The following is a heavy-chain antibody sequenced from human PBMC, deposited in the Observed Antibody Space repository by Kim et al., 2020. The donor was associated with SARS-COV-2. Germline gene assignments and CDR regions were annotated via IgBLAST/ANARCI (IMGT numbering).Heavy chain of an antibody. V-gene: IGHV1-3*04. CDR1: GYTFTTYA. J-gene: IGHJ4*02. D-gene: IGHD6-25*01. Sequence: ASVKVSCKTSGYTFTTYAIHWVCQAPGRRLEWMGWVNTANGNTKYSQKFQGRVTLTRDTSATTAYMELSSLRSEDTAIYYCVTTISAAGGSFEYWGQGTLLTVSS. CDR3: VTTISAAGGSFEY. CDR2: VNTANGNT.